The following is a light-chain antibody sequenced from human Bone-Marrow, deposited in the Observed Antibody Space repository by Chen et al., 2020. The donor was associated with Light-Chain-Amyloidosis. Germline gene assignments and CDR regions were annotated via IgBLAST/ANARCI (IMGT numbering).Light chain of an antibody. CDR3: QEYNSYLVT. J-gene: IGKJ5*01. V-gene: IGKV1-5*03. CDR1: QSIGTA. Sequence: DIQMTQSPSPLSSSLVYRVTITCRASQSIGTALAWYEQKPGKAPELLSFKASRLDTGVPSRFSGSGSGTEFTLTISSLQPDDSGNYYCQEYNSYLVTFGQGTRLEIK. CDR2: KAS.